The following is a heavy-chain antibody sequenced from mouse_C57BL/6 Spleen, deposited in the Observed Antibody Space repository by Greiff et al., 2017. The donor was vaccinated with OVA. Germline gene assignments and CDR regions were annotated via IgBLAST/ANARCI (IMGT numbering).Heavy chain of an antibody. CDR2: IDPETGGT. D-gene: IGHD1-1*01. V-gene: IGHV1-15*01. CDR3: TRPYGSSHYFDY. J-gene: IGHJ2*01. Sequence: VQLQQSGAELVRPGASVTLSCKASGYTFTDYEMHWVKQTPVHGLEWIGAIDPETGGTAYNQKFKGKAILTADKSSSTAYMELRSLTSEDSAVYYCTRPYGSSHYFDYWGQGTTLTVSS. CDR1: GYTFTDYE.